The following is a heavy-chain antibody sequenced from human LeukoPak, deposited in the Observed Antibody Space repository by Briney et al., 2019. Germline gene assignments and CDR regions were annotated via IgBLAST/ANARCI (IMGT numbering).Heavy chain of an antibody. CDR3: AKDRHAPGRYCSSTSCFPFDS. CDR1: GFTLSSYA. Sequence: GGSLRLSCAASGFTLSSYAMSWVRQAPGKGLEWVSGISGSGGSTYYADSVKGRFTISRDNTKNTLYLQMNSLRAEDTAVYYCAKDRHAPGRYCSSTSCFPFDSWGQGTLVTVSS. J-gene: IGHJ5*01. CDR2: ISGSGGST. V-gene: IGHV3-23*01. D-gene: IGHD2-2*01.